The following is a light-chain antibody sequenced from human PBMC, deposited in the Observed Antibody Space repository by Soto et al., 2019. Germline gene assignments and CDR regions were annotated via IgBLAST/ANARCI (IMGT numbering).Light chain of an antibody. CDR2: GAS. CDR1: QSVSSN. V-gene: IGKV3-15*01. Sequence: EIVMTQSPATLSVSPGERATLSCRASQSVSSNLAWYQQKPGQAPRLLIYGASTRATGIPARFSGSGSGTEFTLTINSLQSEDFAVYYCQQYNNWPPPMYTFGQGTKLEIK. J-gene: IGKJ2*01. CDR3: QQYNNWPPPMYT.